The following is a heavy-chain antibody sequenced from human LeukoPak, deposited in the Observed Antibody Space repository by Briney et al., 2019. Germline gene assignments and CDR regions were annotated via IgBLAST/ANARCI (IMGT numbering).Heavy chain of an antibody. CDR1: GYTFTSYD. CDR3: ATSRYCSNGVCPFDY. CDR2: TSPNTGYI. D-gene: IGHD2-8*01. V-gene: IGHV1-8*01. J-gene: IGHJ4*02. Sequence: GASVKVPCKTSGYTFTSYDMNWVRQAAGQGLEWMGWTSPNTGYIYYARKFQGRMTMATNTATRTVYMELSSLRSEDTAVYYCATSRYCSNGVCPFDYWGQGTLVTVSS.